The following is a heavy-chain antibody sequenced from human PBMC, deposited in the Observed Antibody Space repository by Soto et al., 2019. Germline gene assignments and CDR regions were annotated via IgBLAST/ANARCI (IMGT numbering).Heavy chain of an antibody. CDR2: INSDGSST. V-gene: IGHV3-74*01. J-gene: IGHJ4*02. CDR3: ATSRSFDY. CDR1: GFTFSSYW. Sequence: EVQLVESGGGLVQPGGSLRLTCAASGFTFSSYWMHWVRQVPGKGLVWVSRINSDGSSTSYADSVKGRFTISRDNAKNTLYLPMNGLTGEETGVYYCATSRSFDYWGQGSLVIVSS.